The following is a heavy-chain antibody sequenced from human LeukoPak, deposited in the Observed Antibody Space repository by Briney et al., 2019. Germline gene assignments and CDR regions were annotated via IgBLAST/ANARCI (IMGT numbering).Heavy chain of an antibody. D-gene: IGHD3-10*01. CDR3: ARASGSYYTYYFDY. Sequence: SETLSLTCAVSGGSISSGGYSWSWIRQPPGKGLEWIWYIYHSGSTYYNPSLKSRVTISVDRAKNQFSLKLSSVTAADTAVYYCARASGSYYTYYFDYWGQGTLVTVSS. V-gene: IGHV4-30-2*01. CDR1: GGSISSGGYS. J-gene: IGHJ4*02. CDR2: IYHSGST.